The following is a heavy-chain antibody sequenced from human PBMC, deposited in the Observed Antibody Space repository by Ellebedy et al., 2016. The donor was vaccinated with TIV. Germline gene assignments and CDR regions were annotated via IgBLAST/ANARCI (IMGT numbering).Heavy chain of an antibody. J-gene: IGHJ4*02. CDR2: IIPIVGIA. Sequence: AASVKVSCKVSGYTLTELSMHWVRQAPGQGLEWMGRIIPIVGIANYAQKFQGRVTITADKSTSTAYMELSSLRSDDTGVYFCARAEDTTMVFHYWGQGTLVTVSS. CDR1: GYTLTELS. CDR3: ARAEDTTMVFHY. V-gene: IGHV1-69*04. D-gene: IGHD5-18*01.